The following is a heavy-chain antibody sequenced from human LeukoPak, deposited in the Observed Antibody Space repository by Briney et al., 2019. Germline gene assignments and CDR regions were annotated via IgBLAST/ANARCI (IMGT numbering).Heavy chain of an antibody. J-gene: IGHJ5*02. CDR3: ARFPHPYCSSAGCPNWLDP. V-gene: IGHV7-4-1*02. CDR2: INTDTGKP. CDR1: GYTFSNYA. Sequence: VSVKVSCKASGYTFSNYALNWVRQAPGQGLEWMGWINTDTGKPTYAQGFTGRFVFSLDTSVSTAYLQISSLQAADTAVYYCARFPHPYCSSAGCPNWLDPWGQGTLVTVSS. D-gene: IGHD2-2*01.